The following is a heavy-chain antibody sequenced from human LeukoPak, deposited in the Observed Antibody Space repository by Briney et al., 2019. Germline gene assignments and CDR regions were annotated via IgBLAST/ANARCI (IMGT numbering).Heavy chain of an antibody. J-gene: IGHJ4*02. Sequence: GGSLRLSCAASGFTFSSYSMNWVRQAPGKGLEWVSYIISSSSTICYADSVKGRFTISRDNAKNSLYLQMNSLRDEDTAVYYCAKGYYYDSSGYYRDLGFDYWGQGTLVTVSS. CDR3: AKGYYYDSSGYYRDLGFDY. CDR2: IISSSSTI. CDR1: GFTFSSYS. D-gene: IGHD3-22*01. V-gene: IGHV3-48*02.